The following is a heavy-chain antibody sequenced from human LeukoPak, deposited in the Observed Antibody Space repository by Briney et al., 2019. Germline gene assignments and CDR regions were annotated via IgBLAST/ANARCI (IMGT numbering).Heavy chain of an antibody. CDR2: ISGNGGTT. CDR1: GFTFSSYT. D-gene: IGHD6-13*01. V-gene: IGHV3-23*01. Sequence: GGSLRLSCADSGFTFSSYTMTWVRQAPGKGLEWVSVISGNGGTTYYADSVKGRFTISRDNSKSTLYLQMNSLRVEDTAVYYCAKGRTGYIPDSWGQGTLVTVSS. J-gene: IGHJ4*02. CDR3: AKGRTGYIPDS.